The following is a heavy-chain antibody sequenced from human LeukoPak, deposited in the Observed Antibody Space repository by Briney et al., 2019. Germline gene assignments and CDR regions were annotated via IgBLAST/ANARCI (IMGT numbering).Heavy chain of an antibody. J-gene: IGHJ4*02. CDR3: ARGGQSIIGSKGDY. CDR1: GFTFSSYS. D-gene: IGHD3-10*01. V-gene: IGHV3-21*01. Sequence: GSLRLSCAASGFTFSSYSMNWVRQAPGKGLEWVSSISSSSSYIYYADSVKGRFTISRDNAKNSLYLQMNSLRAEDTAVYYCARGGQSIIGSKGDYWGQGTLVTVSS. CDR2: ISSSSSYI.